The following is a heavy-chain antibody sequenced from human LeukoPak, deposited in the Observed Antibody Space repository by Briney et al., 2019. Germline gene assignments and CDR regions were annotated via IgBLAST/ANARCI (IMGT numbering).Heavy chain of an antibody. Sequence: PSETLSLTCTVSGYSISSGYYWGWIRQPPGKGLEWIGSIYHSGSTYYNPSLKSRVTISVDTSKNQFSLKLSSVTAADTAVYYCARSSRDTPYFDYWGQGTLVTVSS. CDR3: ARSSRDTPYFDY. D-gene: IGHD5-24*01. J-gene: IGHJ4*02. CDR1: GYSISSGYY. CDR2: IYHSGST. V-gene: IGHV4-38-2*02.